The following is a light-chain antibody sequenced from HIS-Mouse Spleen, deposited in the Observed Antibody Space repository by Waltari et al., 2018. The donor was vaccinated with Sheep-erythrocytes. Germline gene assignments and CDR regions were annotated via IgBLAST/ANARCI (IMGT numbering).Light chain of an antibody. J-gene: IGLJ3*02. CDR2: EDS. CDR3: YSTDSSGNHWV. CDR1: KLGDKD. Sequence: SYELTQPPSVSVSPGQTASITCAGDKLGDKDACWYQQKPGQSPVLVIYEDSKRPSGIPERFSGSSSGTMATLTISGAQVEDDADYYCYSTDSSGNHWVFGGGTKLTVL. V-gene: IGLV3-10*01.